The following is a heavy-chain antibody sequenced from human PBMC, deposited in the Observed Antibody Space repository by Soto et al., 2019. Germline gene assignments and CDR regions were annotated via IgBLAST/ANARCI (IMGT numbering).Heavy chain of an antibody. CDR1: GFSFDTYA. J-gene: IGHJ4*02. V-gene: IGHV3-23*01. CDR3: AEDRGGFAGVWEFFDV. Sequence: EVQLLESGGGLVQPGGALRLSCAASGFSFDTYAMSRFTMSWVRQAPGKGLEWVSSISGSGGKAYYEDSVKGRFTIARDNHKKTLNQQKSTLSAEDTAFDYCAEDRGGFAGVWEFFDVWGQGALVTVS. CDR2: ISGSGGKA. D-gene: IGHD3-10*01.